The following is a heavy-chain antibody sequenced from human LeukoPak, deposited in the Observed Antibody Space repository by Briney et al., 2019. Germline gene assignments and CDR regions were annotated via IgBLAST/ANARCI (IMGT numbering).Heavy chain of an antibody. CDR2: IKYDGSEE. V-gene: IGHV3-7*03. D-gene: IGHD4-17*01. CDR1: GFTFSNYW. Sequence: GGSLRLSCAASGFTFSNYWMNWVRQAPGKGLEWVANIKYDGSEEHYVDSVKGRFTISRDNAKNSLYLHMNGLRAEDTAVYYCARDKTSVTTFGYWGQGTLVTVSS. CDR3: ARDKTSVTTFGY. J-gene: IGHJ4*02.